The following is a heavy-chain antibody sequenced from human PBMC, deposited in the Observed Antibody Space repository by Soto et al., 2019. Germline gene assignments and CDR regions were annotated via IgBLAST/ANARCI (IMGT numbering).Heavy chain of an antibody. J-gene: IGHJ3*02. CDR3: ARVHDHGGAFDI. Sequence: GGSLRLSCAASGFTFSSYSMNWVRQAPGKGLEWVSSISSSSSYIYYADSVKGRFTISRDNAKNSLYLQMNSLRAEDTAVYYCARVHDHGGAFDIWGQGTMVTVSS. CDR1: GFTFSSYS. CDR2: ISSSSSYI. D-gene: IGHD1-1*01. V-gene: IGHV3-21*01.